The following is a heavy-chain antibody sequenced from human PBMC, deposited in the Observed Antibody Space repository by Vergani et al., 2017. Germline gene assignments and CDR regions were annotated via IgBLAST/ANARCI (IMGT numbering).Heavy chain of an antibody. V-gene: IGHV3-30*02. Sequence: VQLVESGGGLVQPGGSLRLSCAASGFSFSSFGMHWVRQAPGKGLEWVTFIRYDGSNKYYADSVKGRFTISRDNSKNTVYLQMNSLRTGDTAVYYCAKHQQQLPIYWYFDLWGRGTLVTVSS. D-gene: IGHD6-13*01. J-gene: IGHJ2*01. CDR3: AKHQQQLPIYWYFDL. CDR1: GFSFSSFG. CDR2: IRYDGSNK.